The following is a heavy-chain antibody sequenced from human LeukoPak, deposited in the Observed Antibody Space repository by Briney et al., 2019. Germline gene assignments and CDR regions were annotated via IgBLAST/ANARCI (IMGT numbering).Heavy chain of an antibody. CDR2: IDHTGST. V-gene: IGHV4-59*01. D-gene: IGHD3-3*01. Sequence: KASETLSLTCTVSDDSITIYYWTWIRQPPGKGLEWIGYIDHTGSTNYNPSLNSRVTVSRDTSKNHFSLELTSATAADTAVYYCAREEVDFWSGYFSSGYYYYYYMDVWGKGTTVTVSS. J-gene: IGHJ6*03. CDR3: AREEVDFWSGYFSSGYYYYYYMDV. CDR1: DDSITIYY.